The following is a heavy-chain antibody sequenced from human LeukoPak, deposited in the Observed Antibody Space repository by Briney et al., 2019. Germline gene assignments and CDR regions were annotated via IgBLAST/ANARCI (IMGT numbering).Heavy chain of an antibody. CDR3: ARALAAAVYNWFDP. Sequence: SETLSLTCTVSGGSISSSSYYWGWIRQPPGKGLEWIGSIYYSGSTYYNPSLKSRVTISVDTSKNQFSLKLSSVTAADTAVYYCARALAAAVYNWFDPWGQGTLVTVSS. CDR2: IYYSGST. V-gene: IGHV4-39*01. D-gene: IGHD6-13*01. CDR1: GGSISSSSYY. J-gene: IGHJ5*02.